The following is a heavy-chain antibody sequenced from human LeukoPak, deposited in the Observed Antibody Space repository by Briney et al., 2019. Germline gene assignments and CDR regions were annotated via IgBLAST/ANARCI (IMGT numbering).Heavy chain of an antibody. V-gene: IGHV3-23*01. D-gene: IGHD3-10*01. Sequence: GGSLRLSCAASGFTFSSYGMSWVRQAPGKGREWVSAISGSGGSTYYADSVKGRFTISRDNSKNTLYLQMNSLRAEDTAVYYLAKSTPVRGVIIGNLDYWGQGTLVTVSS. CDR1: GFTFSSYG. CDR2: ISGSGGST. CDR3: AKSTPVRGVIIGNLDY. J-gene: IGHJ4*02.